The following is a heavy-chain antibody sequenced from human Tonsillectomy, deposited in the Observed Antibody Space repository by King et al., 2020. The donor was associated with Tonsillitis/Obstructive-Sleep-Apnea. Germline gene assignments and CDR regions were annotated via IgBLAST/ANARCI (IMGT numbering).Heavy chain of an antibody. CDR3: ARRGIAAAVRGSPFDI. J-gene: IGHJ3*02. D-gene: IGHD6-13*01. CDR2: IYYSGST. Sequence: QLQESGPGLVKPSETLSLTCTVSGGSISSYYWSWIRQPPGKGLEWIGYIYYSGSTNYNPSLKSRVTISVDTSKNQFSLKLSSVTAADTAVYYCARRGIAAAVRGSPFDIWGQGTMVTVSS. CDR1: GGSISSYY. V-gene: IGHV4-59*08.